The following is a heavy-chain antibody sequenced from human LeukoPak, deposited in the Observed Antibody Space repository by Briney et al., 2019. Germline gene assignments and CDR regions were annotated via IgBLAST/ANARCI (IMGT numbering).Heavy chain of an antibody. CDR1: GFTFSSYS. V-gene: IGHV3-7*01. D-gene: IGHD4-17*01. CDR3: ATIEAVRFHY. Sequence: PGGSLRLSCAASGFTFSSYSMNWVRQAPGKGLEWVANIRPDAGEIYYVDSLKGRFTISRDNAKKSLYMQMNSLRAEDTAVYYCATIEAVRFHYWGQGTLVTVSS. CDR2: IRPDAGEI. J-gene: IGHJ4*02.